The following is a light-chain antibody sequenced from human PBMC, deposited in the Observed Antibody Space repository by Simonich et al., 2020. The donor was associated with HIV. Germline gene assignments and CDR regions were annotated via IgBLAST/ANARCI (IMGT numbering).Light chain of an antibody. V-gene: IGKV3-15*01. J-gene: IGKJ4*01. Sequence: EILMTQSPATLSVSPGERATPSCRASQSVSRNLAWYQQKPGQAPRLLIYGASIRATGIPARFSGSGSGTEFTLTINSMQSEDFAVYYCQQYDKWPPVLAFGGGTKVEIK. CDR1: QSVSRN. CDR2: GAS. CDR3: QQYDKWPPVLA.